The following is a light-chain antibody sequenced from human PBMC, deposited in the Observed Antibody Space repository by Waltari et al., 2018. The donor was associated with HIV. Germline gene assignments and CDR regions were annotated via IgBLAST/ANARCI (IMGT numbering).Light chain of an antibody. CDR2: SSN. CDR1: SSNIGSNY. CDR3: ATWDDSLSGPV. Sequence: QSVLTQPPSASGTPGQRVAISCSGSSSNIGSNYVYWYQQLPGTAPKVLIYSSNQRPSGVPDRFSGSKSGTSASLAISALRSEDEADYYCATWDDSLSGPVFGGGT. V-gene: IGLV1-47*02. J-gene: IGLJ3*02.